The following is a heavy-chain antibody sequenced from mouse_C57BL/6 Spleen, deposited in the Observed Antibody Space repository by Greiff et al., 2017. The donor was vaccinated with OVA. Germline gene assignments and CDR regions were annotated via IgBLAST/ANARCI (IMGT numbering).Heavy chain of an antibody. V-gene: IGHV14-2*01. CDR1: GFNFNDYY. Sequence: EVKLLESGAELVKPGASVKLSCTASGFNFNDYYMHWVKQRTEQGLEWIGRIYPEDGETNYAPKFQGKATITADTSSNTAYLQLSSLTSEGAAVYYSASGEHYFDYWGQGTTLTVSS. CDR2: IYPEDGET. CDR3: ASGEHYFDY. J-gene: IGHJ2*01.